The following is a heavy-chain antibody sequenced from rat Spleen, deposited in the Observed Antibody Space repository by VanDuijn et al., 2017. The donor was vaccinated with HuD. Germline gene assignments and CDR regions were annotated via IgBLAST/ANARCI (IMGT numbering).Heavy chain of an antibody. CDR3: ARGGSSYVMDA. J-gene: IGHJ4*01. V-gene: IGHV3-1*01. Sequence: EVQLQEPGPGLVKPSQSLSLTCSVTGYSITSNYWGWIRKFPGNKMEWIGHISYSGSTSYNPSLKSRISITRDTSKNQFFLELNSLTLEDTATYYCARGGSSYVMDAWGQGASVTVSS. D-gene: IGHD5-1*01. CDR1: GYSITSNY. CDR2: ISYSGST.